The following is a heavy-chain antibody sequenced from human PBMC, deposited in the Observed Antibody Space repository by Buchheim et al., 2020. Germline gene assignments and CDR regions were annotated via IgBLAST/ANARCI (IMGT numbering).Heavy chain of an antibody. J-gene: IGHJ6*03. V-gene: IGHV3-74*02. Sequence: EVQLLESGGGLVRPGGSLRLSCAASGFTFSDYSMNWVRQAPGKGLVWVSRINSDGSSTSYADSVKGRFTISRDNAKNTLYLQMNSLRAEDTAVYYCARGWKYQRLFYMDVWGKGTT. D-gene: IGHD2-2*01. CDR2: INSDGSST. CDR3: ARGWKYQRLFYMDV. CDR1: GFTFSDYS.